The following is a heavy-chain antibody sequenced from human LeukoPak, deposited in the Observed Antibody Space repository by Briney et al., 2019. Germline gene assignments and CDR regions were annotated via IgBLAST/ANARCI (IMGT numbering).Heavy chain of an antibody. CDR1: GGSISSYY. D-gene: IGHD1-26*01. J-gene: IGHJ3*02. CDR2: MYNRGGST. V-gene: IGHV4-59*01. Sequence: SETLSLTCTVSGGSISSYYWSWIRQPPGKGLEWIGYMYNRGGSTNYNPSLKSRVTISVDTSKNQFSLKLSSVTAADTAVYYCAGGESTFDIWGQGTMLTVSS. CDR3: AGGESTFDI.